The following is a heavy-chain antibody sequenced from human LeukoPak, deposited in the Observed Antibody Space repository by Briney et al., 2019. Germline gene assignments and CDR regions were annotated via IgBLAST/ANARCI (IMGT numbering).Heavy chain of an antibody. J-gene: IGHJ4*02. CDR2: FDPEDGET. Sequence: ASVKVSCKVSGYTLTELSMHWVRQAPGKGLEWMGGFDPEDGETIYAQKFQGRVTMTEDTSTDTAYMELSSLRSEDTAVYYCATSRPVSSGWVPYYWGQGTLATVSS. CDR1: GYTLTELS. V-gene: IGHV1-24*01. D-gene: IGHD6-19*01. CDR3: ATSRPVSSGWVPYY.